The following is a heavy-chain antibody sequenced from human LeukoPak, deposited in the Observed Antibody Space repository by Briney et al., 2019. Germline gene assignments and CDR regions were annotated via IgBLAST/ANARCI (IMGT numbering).Heavy chain of an antibody. CDR3: AKIDSSSLGPQGS. J-gene: IGHJ5*02. D-gene: IGHD7-27*01. CDR2: ISGGGLST. Sequence: PGGSLRLSCAASGFTFTSYAMSWVRQAPGKGLEWVSAISGGGLSTYYADSVKGRFTISRDNSKTMLFLHMNSLRAEDTAVYYCAKIDSSSLGPQGSWGQGTLVTVSS. CDR1: GFTFTSYA. V-gene: IGHV3-23*01.